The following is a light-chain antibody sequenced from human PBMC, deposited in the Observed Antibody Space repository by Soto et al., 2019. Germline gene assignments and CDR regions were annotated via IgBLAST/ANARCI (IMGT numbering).Light chain of an antibody. CDR2: AAS. J-gene: IGKJ3*01. CDR3: QQFGSSPGFT. V-gene: IGKV3-20*01. Sequence: EIVLTQSPGTLSLSPGERATLSCRASQSINNRYLAWYQQKPGQAPRLLIYAASSRATGIPDRFSGSGSGTDFTLTIIRLEPEDFAVYYCQQFGSSPGFTFGPGTKEDIK. CDR1: QSINNRY.